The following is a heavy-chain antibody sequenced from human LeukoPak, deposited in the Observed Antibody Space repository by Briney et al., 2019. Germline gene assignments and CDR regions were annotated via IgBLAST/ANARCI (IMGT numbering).Heavy chain of an antibody. CDR1: GFTFSNYA. J-gene: IGHJ4*02. D-gene: IGHD3-22*01. CDR3: ATAYYDTSGYLDY. Sequence: GGSLRRSCAPSGFTFSNYAMGCVRQAPGKGRERGAVIWYDGSSKCNADSVKGGFTISRDNSRNTLYLQMNSLRAEDTAVYYCATAYYDTSGYLDYWGQGTLVIVSS. V-gene: IGHV3-33*08. CDR2: IWYDGSSK.